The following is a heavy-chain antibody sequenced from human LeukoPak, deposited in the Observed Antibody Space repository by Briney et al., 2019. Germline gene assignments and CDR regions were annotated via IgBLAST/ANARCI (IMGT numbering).Heavy chain of an antibody. CDR1: GGSFSGYY. CDR2: INHSGST. Sequence: SETLSLTCAVYGGSFSGYYWSWVRHPPGKGLEWIGEINHSGSTNYNPSLKSRVTISVDTSKNQFSLKLSSVTAADTAVYYCAREGYYYGSGSYWRNFDYWGQGTLVTVSS. J-gene: IGHJ4*02. V-gene: IGHV4-34*01. D-gene: IGHD3-10*01. CDR3: AREGYYYGSGSYWRNFDY.